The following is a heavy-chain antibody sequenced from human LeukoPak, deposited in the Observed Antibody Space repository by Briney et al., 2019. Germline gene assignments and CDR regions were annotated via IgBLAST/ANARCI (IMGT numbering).Heavy chain of an antibody. J-gene: IGHJ4*02. Sequence: AGGSLRLSCAASGFTFSAHSMNWVRQAPGKGLEWVAVIWYDGSNKYYADSVKGRFTISRDNSKNTLYLQMNSLRAEDTAVYYCAREDSSGPSYWGQGTLVTVSS. D-gene: IGHD6-25*01. CDR2: IWYDGSNK. CDR1: GFTFSAHS. CDR3: AREDSSGPSY. V-gene: IGHV3-33*08.